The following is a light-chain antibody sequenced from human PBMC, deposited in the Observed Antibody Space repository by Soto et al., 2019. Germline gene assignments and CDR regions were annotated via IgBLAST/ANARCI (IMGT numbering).Light chain of an antibody. CDR2: DVS. CDR3: SSYTSSTTVV. J-gene: IGLJ2*01. Sequence: QSVLTQPASVSGSPGQSITISCTGISSDVGGYNYVSWYQQYPGKAPKLMIYDVSNRPSGVSNLFSGSKSGNTASLTISGLQAEYEADYYCSSYTSSTTVVFGGGTKVTVL. V-gene: IGLV2-14*01. CDR1: SSDVGGYNY.